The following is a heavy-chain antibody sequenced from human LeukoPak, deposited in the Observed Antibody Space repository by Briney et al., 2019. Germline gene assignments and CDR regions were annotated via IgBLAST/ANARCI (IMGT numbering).Heavy chain of an antibody. V-gene: IGHV4-61*01. CDR2: IYHSGST. CDR1: GGSVSSGRYY. CDR3: ARSTRYSSGFGTYYYYGMDV. Sequence: SETLSLTCTVSGGSVSSGRYYWSWIRQPPGKGLEWIGYIYHSGSTYYNPSLKSRVTISVDKSKNQFSLKLSSVTAADTAVYYCARSTRYSSGFGTYYYYGMDVWGQGTTVTVSS. D-gene: IGHD6-19*01. J-gene: IGHJ6*02.